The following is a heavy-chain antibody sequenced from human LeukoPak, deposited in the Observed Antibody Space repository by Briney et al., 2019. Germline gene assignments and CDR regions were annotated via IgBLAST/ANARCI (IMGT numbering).Heavy chain of an antibody. CDR3: CADYGGWGAFDI. D-gene: IGHD4-23*01. J-gene: IGHJ3*02. CDR2: INPSGGST. V-gene: IGHV1-46*01. Sequence: ASVKVFCKASGYTFTSYYMHWVRQAPGQGLEWMGIINPSGGSTSYAQKFQGRVTMTRDTSTSTAYMELSSLRSEDTAVYYCCADYGGWGAFDIWGQGTMVTVSS. CDR1: GYTFTSYY.